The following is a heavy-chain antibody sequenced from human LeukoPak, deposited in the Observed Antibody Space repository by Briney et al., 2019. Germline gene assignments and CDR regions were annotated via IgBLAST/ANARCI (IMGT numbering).Heavy chain of an antibody. CDR1: GFTFSSYW. CDR3: AKGGIGCSGGSCYYLFDY. Sequence: PGGSLRLSCAASGFTFSSYWMSWVRQAPGKGLEWVANIKQDGSEKYYVDSVKGRFTISRDNAKNSLYLQMNSLRAEDTAVYYCAKGGIGCSGGSCYYLFDYWGQGTLVTVSS. J-gene: IGHJ4*02. D-gene: IGHD2-15*01. CDR2: IKQDGSEK. V-gene: IGHV3-7*03.